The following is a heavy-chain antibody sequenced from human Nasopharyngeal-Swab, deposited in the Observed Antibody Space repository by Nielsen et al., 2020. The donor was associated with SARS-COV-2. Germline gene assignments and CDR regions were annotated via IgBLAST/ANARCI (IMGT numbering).Heavy chain of an antibody. CDR3: ATDSRGSGWPRNHYYYYYMDV. CDR1: GYTLTELS. D-gene: IGHD6-19*01. Sequence: ASVKVSCKVSGYTLTELSMHWVRQAPGKGLEWMGGFDPEDGETIYAQKFQGRVTMTEDTSTDTAYMELSSLGSEDTAVYYCATDSRGSGWPRNHYYYYYMDVWGKGTTVTVSS. V-gene: IGHV1-24*01. J-gene: IGHJ6*03. CDR2: FDPEDGET.